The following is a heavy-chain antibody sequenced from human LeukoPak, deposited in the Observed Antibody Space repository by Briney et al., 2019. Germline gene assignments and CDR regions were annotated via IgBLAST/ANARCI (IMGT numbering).Heavy chain of an antibody. Sequence: GRSLRLSCVASGFTLSSYAMHWVRQAPGKGLEWVAVISYDGSNKYYADSVKGRFTISRDNSKNTLYLQMNSLRAEDTAVYYCARDFSGYSYAIDYWGQGTLVTVSS. CDR3: ARDFSGYSYAIDY. J-gene: IGHJ4*02. CDR1: GFTLSSYA. V-gene: IGHV3-30-3*01. CDR2: ISYDGSNK. D-gene: IGHD5-18*01.